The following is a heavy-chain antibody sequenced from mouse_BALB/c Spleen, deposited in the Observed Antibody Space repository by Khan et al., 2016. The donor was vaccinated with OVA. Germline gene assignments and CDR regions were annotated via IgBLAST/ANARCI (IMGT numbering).Heavy chain of an antibody. V-gene: IGHV3-2*02. CDR3: ARVYGGDFDY. J-gene: IGHJ2*01. CDR2: ISYSGNT. Sequence: EVQLVESGPGLVKPSQSLSLTCTLTGYSITSDYAWNWIRQFPGNKLEWMGYISYSGNTNSNPSLKSRISITRDTSKNQFFLQLNSVTPEDTATDYCARVYGGDFDYWGQGTTLTVSA. CDR1: GYSITSDYA. D-gene: IGHD1-1*02.